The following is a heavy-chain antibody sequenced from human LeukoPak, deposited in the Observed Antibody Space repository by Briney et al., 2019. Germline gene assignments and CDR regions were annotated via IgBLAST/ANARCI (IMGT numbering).Heavy chain of an antibody. D-gene: IGHD1-1*01. V-gene: IGHV4-59*01. CDR2: IYYSGST. CDR1: GGSISSYY. Sequence: SETLSLTCTVSGGSISSYYWSWIRQPPGKGLEWIGYIYYSGSTNYNPSLKSRVTISVDTSKNQFSLKLSSVTAADTAMYYCARDRELGYWGQGTLVTVS. CDR3: ARDRELGY. J-gene: IGHJ4*02.